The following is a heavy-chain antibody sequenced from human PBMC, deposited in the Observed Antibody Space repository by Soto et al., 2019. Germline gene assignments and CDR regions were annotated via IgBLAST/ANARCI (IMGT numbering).Heavy chain of an antibody. J-gene: IGHJ3*01. D-gene: IGHD1-1*01. Sequence: QLIESGGGLIQPGESLRLSCAAFGFTISGKKYVAWVRQAPGKGLEWVSALYDLDGSFYAASVKGRFTTSSDSSKTTVYLQMNDLRPDDTAVYYFATWHEREHAYDVWGQGTTVTVSS. CDR2: LYDLDGS. CDR3: ATWHEREHAYDV. CDR1: GFTISGKKY. V-gene: IGHV3-53*01.